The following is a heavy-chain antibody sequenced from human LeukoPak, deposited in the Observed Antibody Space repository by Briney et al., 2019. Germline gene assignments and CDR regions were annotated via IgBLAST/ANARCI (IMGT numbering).Heavy chain of an antibody. CDR3: ARRSGIAVAGAFDY. V-gene: IGHV3-23*01. J-gene: IGHJ4*02. D-gene: IGHD6-19*01. CDR1: GFTFSSYA. CDR2: ISGSGGST. Sequence: GGSLRLSCAASGFTFSSYAMSWVRQAPGKGLEWVSAISGSGGSTYYADSVKGRFTISRDNSKNTLYLQMNSLRAKDTAVYYCARRSGIAVAGAFDYWGQGTLVTVSS.